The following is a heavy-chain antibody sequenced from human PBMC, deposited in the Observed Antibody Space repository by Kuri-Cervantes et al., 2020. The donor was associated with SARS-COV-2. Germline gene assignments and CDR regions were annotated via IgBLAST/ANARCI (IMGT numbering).Heavy chain of an antibody. J-gene: IGHJ6*02. D-gene: IGHD2-2*01. V-gene: IGHV4-39*01. Sequence: GSLRLSCTVSGASISSSTYYWGWIRQPPGKGLEWIGSIYYSGSTYYNPSLKSRVTISVDTSKNQFSLKLSSVTAADTAVYYCARLGVAYCSSTSCPRSYYYGMDVCGQGPTVTFSS. CDR2: IYYSGST. CDR1: GASISSSTYY. CDR3: ARLGVAYCSSTSCPRSYYYGMDV.